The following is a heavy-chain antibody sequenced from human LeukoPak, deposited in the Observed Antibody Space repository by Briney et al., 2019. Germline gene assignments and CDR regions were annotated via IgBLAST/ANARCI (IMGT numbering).Heavy chain of an antibody. V-gene: IGHV4-59*11. CDR3: ATIKRGSIFGYFDF. D-gene: IGHD5-18*01. Sequence: SETLSLTCTVSGGSISSHYWSWIRQPPGKGLEWIAYLFDSVNTKDNPSLQSRLTLSADTSKNQFSLRLSSVTAADMAVYYCATIKRGSIFGYFDFWGQGIKVTVSS. J-gene: IGHJ4*02. CDR2: LFDSVNT. CDR1: GGSISSHY.